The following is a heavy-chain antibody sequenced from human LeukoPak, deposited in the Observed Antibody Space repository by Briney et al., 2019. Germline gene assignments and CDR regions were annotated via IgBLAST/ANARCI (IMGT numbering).Heavy chain of an antibody. J-gene: IGHJ6*02. CDR3: ARAGGYCTNGVCLIYYYGMDV. D-gene: IGHD2-8*01. CDR2: ISSSGSTI. V-gene: IGHV3-48*03. CDR1: GSTFSSYE. Sequence: GGPLRLSCAASGSTFSSYEMNWVRQAPGKGLEWVSYISSSGSTIYYADSVKGRFTISRDNAKNSLYLQMNSLRAEDTAVYYCARAGGYCTNGVCLIYYYGMDVWGQGTTVTVSS.